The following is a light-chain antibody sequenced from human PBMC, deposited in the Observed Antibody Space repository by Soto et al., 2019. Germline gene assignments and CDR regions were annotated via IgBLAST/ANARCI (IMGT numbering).Light chain of an antibody. CDR1: TSNIGNNY. J-gene: IGLJ2*01. CDR3: GTWDSSLSVVV. CDR2: DNN. V-gene: IGLV1-51*01. Sequence: QSVLTQPPSVSAAPGQKVTISCSGSTSNIGNNYVSWYQQPPVTAPKLLIYDNNERPSGIRDRFSVSKSGTSATLGITGLQTGDEADYYCGTWDSSLSVVVFGGGTKLTVL.